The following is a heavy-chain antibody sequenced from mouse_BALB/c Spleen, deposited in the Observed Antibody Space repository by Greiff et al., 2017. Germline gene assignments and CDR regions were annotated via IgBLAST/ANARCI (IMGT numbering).Heavy chain of an antibody. V-gene: IGHV14-3*02. J-gene: IGHJ4*01. CDR1: GFNIKDTY. CDR2: IDPANGNT. D-gene: IGHD4-1*01. CDR3: ARWDWTYAMDY. Sequence: DVKLQESGAELVQPGASVKLSCTASGFNIKDTYMHWVKQRPEQGLEWIGRIDPANGNTKSDPKFQGKATITADTSSNTAYLQLSSLTSEGTAVYYGARWDWTYAMDYWGQGTSVTVAS.